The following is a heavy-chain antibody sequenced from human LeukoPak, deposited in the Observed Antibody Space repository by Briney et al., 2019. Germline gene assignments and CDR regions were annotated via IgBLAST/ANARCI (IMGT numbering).Heavy chain of an antibody. Sequence: ASVKVSCKASGYTFSTYYIHWVRQAPGQGLEWMGIINPSDYSTTSAQKFQGRVTMTKDTSTGTVYMDLSSLRSEDTAVYYCAYESSGPFTNWGQGTLVTVSS. CDR3: AYESSGPFTN. D-gene: IGHD6-19*01. CDR2: INPSDYST. V-gene: IGHV1-46*01. CDR1: GYTFSTYY. J-gene: IGHJ4*02.